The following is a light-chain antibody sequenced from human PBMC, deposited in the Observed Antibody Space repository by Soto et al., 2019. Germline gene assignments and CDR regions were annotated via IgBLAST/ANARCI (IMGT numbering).Light chain of an antibody. J-gene: IGLJ2*01. CDR3: SSYTTSSTVV. CDR1: SSGVGGYKY. CDR2: DVS. Sequence: QSALTQPASVSGSPGQSITISCTGTSSGVGGYKYVSWYQQHPNKAPKLMIYDVSNRPSGVSNRFSGSKSGNTASLTISGLQAEDEAHYYCSSYTTSSTVVFGGGTQLTVL. V-gene: IGLV2-14*01.